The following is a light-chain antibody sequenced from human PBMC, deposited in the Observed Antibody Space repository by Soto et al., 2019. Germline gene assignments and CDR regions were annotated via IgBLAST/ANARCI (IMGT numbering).Light chain of an antibody. V-gene: IGLV3-21*02. CDR3: QVWDSSSDHWV. CDR2: DDR. Sequence: SYELTQPPSVSVAPGQTARITCGGSNLGGRSVHWYQQKPGQAPILVVYDDRDRPSGIPERFSGSNSGNTATLTISRVEVGDEADYYCQVWDSSSDHWVFGGGTKLTVL. J-gene: IGLJ3*02. CDR1: NLGGRS.